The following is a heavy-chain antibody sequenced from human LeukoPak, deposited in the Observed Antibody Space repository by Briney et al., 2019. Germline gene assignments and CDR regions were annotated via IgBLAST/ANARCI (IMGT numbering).Heavy chain of an antibody. V-gene: IGHV3-30*04. J-gene: IGHJ4*02. Sequence: PGGSLRLSCAASGFTFSSYAMHWVRQAPGKGLEWVAVISYDGSNKYYADSVKGRFTISRDNSKNTLYLQMNSLRAEDTAVCYCARDLGLYYFDYWGQGTLVTVSS. CDR1: GFTFSSYA. CDR3: ARDLGLYYFDY. CDR2: ISYDGSNK.